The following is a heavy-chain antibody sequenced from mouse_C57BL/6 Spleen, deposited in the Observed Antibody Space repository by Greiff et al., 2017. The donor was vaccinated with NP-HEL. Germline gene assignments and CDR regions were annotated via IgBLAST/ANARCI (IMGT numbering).Heavy chain of an antibody. Sequence: EVKLMESGPGLVKPSQSLSLTCSVTGYSITSGYYWNWIRQFPGNKLEWMGYISYDGSNNYNPSLKNRISITRDTSKNQFFLQLNSLTTEDTATYYSSRDRAYPGAMDYWGQGTSVTVSS. CDR2: ISYDGSN. CDR3: SRDRAYPGAMDY. J-gene: IGHJ4*01. D-gene: IGHD6-5*01. CDR1: GYSITSGYY. V-gene: IGHV3-6*01.